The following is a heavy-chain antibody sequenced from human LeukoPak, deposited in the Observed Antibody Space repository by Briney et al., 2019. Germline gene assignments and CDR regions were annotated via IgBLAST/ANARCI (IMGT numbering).Heavy chain of an antibody. Sequence: GGSLRLSCAASGFTFSNYAMNWVRQAPGRGLEWVSAISGSGGSTYYADSVKGRFTISRDNSKNTLYLQMNSLRAEDTAVYYCAKDLAGSGSYSFGYWGQGTLVTVSS. V-gene: IGHV3-23*01. D-gene: IGHD1-26*01. CDR1: GFTFSNYA. CDR3: AKDLAGSGSYSFGY. J-gene: IGHJ4*02. CDR2: ISGSGGST.